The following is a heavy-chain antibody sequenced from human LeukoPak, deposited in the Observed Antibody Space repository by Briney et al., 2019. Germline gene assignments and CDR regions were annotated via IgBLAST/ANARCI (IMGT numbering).Heavy chain of an antibody. CDR2: KSYDGSNK. D-gene: IGHD6-19*01. CDR3: AKVDRSSGHVDY. CDR1: GFTFSSYG. J-gene: IGHJ4*02. V-gene: IGHV3-30*18. Sequence: GRSLRLSCAASGFTFSSYGMHWVRQAPGKGLEWVAVKSYDGSNKYYADSVKGRFTISRDNSKNTLYLQMNSLRAEDTAVYYCAKVDRSSGHVDYWGQGTVVTVSS.